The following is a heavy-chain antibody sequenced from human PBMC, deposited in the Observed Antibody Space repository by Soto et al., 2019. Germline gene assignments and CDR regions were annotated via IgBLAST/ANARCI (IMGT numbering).Heavy chain of an antibody. V-gene: IGHV3-21*01. D-gene: IGHD3-22*01. CDR3: ARDLGGYYPHDAFDI. CDR1: GFTFSSYS. CDR2: ISSSSYI. Sequence: GGSLRLSCAASGFTFSSYSMNWVRQAPGKGLEWVSSISSSSYIYYADSVKGRFTISRDNAKNSLYLQMNSLRAEDTAVYYCARDLGGYYPHDAFDIWGQGTMVTVSS. J-gene: IGHJ3*02.